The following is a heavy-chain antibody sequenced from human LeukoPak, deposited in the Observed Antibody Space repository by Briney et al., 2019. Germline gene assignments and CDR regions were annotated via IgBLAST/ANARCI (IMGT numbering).Heavy chain of an antibody. CDR3: ARHNIVVEKAEIGYYYYYYMDV. CDR1: GGSFSDYS. Sequence: PSETLSLTCAVYGGSFSDYSWSWIRQPPGKGLEWIGEINDRGSTTDNPSLKSRVSISLDPSKNQFSLKLSFVTAADTAVYYCARHNIVVEKAEIGYYYYYYMDVWGEGTTVTISS. CDR2: INDRGST. V-gene: IGHV4-34*01. J-gene: IGHJ6*03. D-gene: IGHD2-15*01.